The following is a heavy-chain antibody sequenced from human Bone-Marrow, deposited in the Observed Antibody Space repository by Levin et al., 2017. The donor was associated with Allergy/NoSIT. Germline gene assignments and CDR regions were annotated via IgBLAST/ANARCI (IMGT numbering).Heavy chain of an antibody. CDR1: GFTFSSYG. J-gene: IGHJ3*02. D-gene: IGHD3-3*01. CDR3: ARENRFLEWPGAFDI. V-gene: IGHV3-33*01. CDR2: IWYDGSNK. Sequence: GGSLRLSCAASGFTFSSYGMHWVRQAPGKGLEWVAVIWYDGSNKYYADSVKGRFTISRDNSKNTLYLQMNSLRAEDTAVYYCARENRFLEWPGAFDIWGQGTMVTVSS.